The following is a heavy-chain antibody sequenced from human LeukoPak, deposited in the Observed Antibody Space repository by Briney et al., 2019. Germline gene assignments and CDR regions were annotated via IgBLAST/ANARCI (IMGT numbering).Heavy chain of an antibody. Sequence: ASVKVSCKASGYTFTGYYMHWVRQAPGQGLEWMGWINPNSGGTNYAQKFQGRVTMTRDTSMSTAYMELSRLRSDDTAVYYCAREALRYYYDSSGFDPWGQGTLVTVSS. CDR3: AREALRYYYDSSGFDP. CDR1: GYTFTGYY. V-gene: IGHV1-2*02. D-gene: IGHD3-22*01. J-gene: IGHJ5*02. CDR2: INPNSGGT.